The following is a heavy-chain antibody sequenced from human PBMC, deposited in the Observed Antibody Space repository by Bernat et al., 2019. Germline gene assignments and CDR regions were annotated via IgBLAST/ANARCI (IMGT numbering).Heavy chain of an antibody. CDR2: IYYSGST. V-gene: IGHV4-39*01. CDR3: SRRFGDYKWDYFDY. D-gene: IGHD4-17*01. Sequence: QLQLQESGPGLVKPSETLSLTCTVSGGSISSSSYYWGWIRQPPGKGLEWIGSIYYSGSTYYNPSLKSRVTISVDTSKNQFSLKQSSVTAADTAVYYCSRRFGDYKWDYFDYWGQGTLVTVSS. J-gene: IGHJ4*02. CDR1: GGSISSSSYY.